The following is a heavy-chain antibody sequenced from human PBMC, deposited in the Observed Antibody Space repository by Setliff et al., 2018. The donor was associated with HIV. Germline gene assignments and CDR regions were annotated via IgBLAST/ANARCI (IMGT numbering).Heavy chain of an antibody. D-gene: IGHD4-17*01. J-gene: IGHJ6*02. CDR1: GGSISSHY. CDR2: MHYAGTT. V-gene: IGHV4-59*04. CDR3: ARGGPTVAYGVDV. Sequence: SETLSLTCTVSGGSISSHYWSWIRQPPGKGLEWIASMHYAGTTEYNPSLKSRLTMSLDTSRNHFSLNLKSVTAADTAVYFCARGGPTVAYGVDVWGQGTMVTVSS.